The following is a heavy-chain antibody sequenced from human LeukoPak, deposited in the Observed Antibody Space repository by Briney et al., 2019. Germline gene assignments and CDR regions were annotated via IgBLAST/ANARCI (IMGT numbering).Heavy chain of an antibody. Sequence: GGSLRLSCAASGFTFSSYAMRWVRQAPGKGLEWVAVISYDGSNKYYADSVKGRFTISRDNSENTLYLQMNSLRPEDTAVYYCARENRAFDIWGQGTMVTVSS. V-gene: IGHV3-30-3*01. J-gene: IGHJ3*02. CDR3: ARENRAFDI. D-gene: IGHD2/OR15-2a*01. CDR1: GFTFSSYA. CDR2: ISYDGSNK.